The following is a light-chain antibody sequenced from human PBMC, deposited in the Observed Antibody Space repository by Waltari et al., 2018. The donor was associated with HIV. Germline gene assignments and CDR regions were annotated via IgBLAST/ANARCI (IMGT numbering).Light chain of an antibody. CDR2: ETT. J-gene: IGLJ3*02. CDR1: TGPVTSGHH. CDR3: LLSYAGARPWV. Sequence: QAVVTQEPSLTVSPGGTVTLTCVSSTGPVTSGHHPYWFQQRPGQAPRTLIYETTNNPSRTPARCSGSLLGGKAALTLAGAQPEDGAECYCLLSYAGARPWVFGGGTKLTVL. V-gene: IGLV7-46*01.